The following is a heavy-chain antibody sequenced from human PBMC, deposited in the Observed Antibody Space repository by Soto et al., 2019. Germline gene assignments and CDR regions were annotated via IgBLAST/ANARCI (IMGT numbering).Heavy chain of an antibody. CDR1: GYSFTSYW. Sequence: PGESLKISSKGSGYSFTSYWIGWVRQMAVKVLEWMGIIYPGDPDTRYSPSFQGQVTISADKSISTAYLQWSSLKASDTAMYYCARRCGGDCYHAFDISGQGTMVTVSS. CDR2: IYPGDPDT. V-gene: IGHV5-51*01. J-gene: IGHJ3*02. CDR3: ARRCGGDCYHAFDI. D-gene: IGHD2-21*02.